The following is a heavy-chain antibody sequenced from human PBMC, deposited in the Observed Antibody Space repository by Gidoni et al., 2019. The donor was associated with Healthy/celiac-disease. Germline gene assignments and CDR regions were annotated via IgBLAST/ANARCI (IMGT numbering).Heavy chain of an antibody. Sequence: QVQLVESGGGVVQPGRSLRLSCAASGFPFSSYGMHWVRQAPGKGLEWVAVIWYDGSNKYYADSVKGRFTISRDNSKNTLYLQMNSLRAEDTAVYYCARDGTGTTAGPLGYYYYGMDVWGQGTTVTVSS. J-gene: IGHJ6*02. CDR2: IWYDGSNK. CDR3: ARDGTGTTAGPLGYYYYGMDV. CDR1: GFPFSSYG. D-gene: IGHD1-1*01. V-gene: IGHV3-33*01.